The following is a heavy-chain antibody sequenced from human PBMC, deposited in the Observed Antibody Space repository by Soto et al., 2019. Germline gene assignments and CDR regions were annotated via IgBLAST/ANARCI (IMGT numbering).Heavy chain of an antibody. CDR3: VATSKYYDFWSGYYSWFDP. V-gene: IGHV4-34*01. J-gene: IGHJ5*02. Sequence: PSETLSLTCAVYGGAFSGYYWSWIRQPPGKGLEWIGEINHSGSTNYNPSLKSRVTISVDTSKNQFSLKLSSVTAADTAVYYCVATSKYYDFWSGYYSWFDPWGQGTMVT. CDR1: GGAFSGYY. D-gene: IGHD3-3*01. CDR2: INHSGST.